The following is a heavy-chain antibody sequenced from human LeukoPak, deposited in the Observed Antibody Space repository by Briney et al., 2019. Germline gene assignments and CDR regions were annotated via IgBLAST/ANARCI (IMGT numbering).Heavy chain of an antibody. CDR3: ARSFDY. CDR2: IKRDGSEK. Sequence: PGGSLRLSCAASGFTFSSYAMHWVRQAPGKGLEWVANIKRDGSEKHYVDSVKGRFTISRDNAKNTLYLQMNSLRAEDTAVYYCARSFDYWGQGTLVTVSS. CDR1: GFTFSSYA. J-gene: IGHJ4*02. V-gene: IGHV3-7*01.